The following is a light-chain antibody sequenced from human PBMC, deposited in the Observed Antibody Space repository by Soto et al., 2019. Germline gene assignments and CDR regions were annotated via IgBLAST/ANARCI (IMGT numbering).Light chain of an antibody. Sequence: QSALTQPASVSGSPGQSITISCTGTSSDVGSYNLVSWYQQHPGKAPKLMIYEGSKRPSGVSNRFSGSESANTASLTISGLQAEDEADYYCCSYAGSTTSWMFGGGTKLTVL. CDR3: CSYAGSTTSWM. CDR1: SSDVGSYNL. V-gene: IGLV2-23*01. CDR2: EGS. J-gene: IGLJ3*02.